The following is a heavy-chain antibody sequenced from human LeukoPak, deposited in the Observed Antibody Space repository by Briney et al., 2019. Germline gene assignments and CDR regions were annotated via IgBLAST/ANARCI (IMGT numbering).Heavy chain of an antibody. V-gene: IGHV4-4*02. D-gene: IGHD3-10*01. J-gene: IGHJ4*02. Sequence: SETLSLTCAVSGGSISSSNWWSWVRQPPGKGLEWIGEIYHSGSTNYNPSLKSRVTISVDKSKNQFSLKLSSVTAADTAVYYCARSQEPMVRGGGLDYWGQGTLVTVSS. CDR3: ARSQEPMVRGGGLDY. CDR1: GGSISSSNW. CDR2: IYHSGST.